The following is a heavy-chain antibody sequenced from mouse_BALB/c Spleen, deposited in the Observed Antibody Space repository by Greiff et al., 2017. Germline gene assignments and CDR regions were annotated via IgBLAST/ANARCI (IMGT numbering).Heavy chain of an antibody. CDR2: ISYDGSN. CDR1: GYSITSGYY. D-gene: IGHD2-4*01. V-gene: IGHV3-6*02. CDR3: ARDGSTMITPAWFAY. J-gene: IGHJ3*01. Sequence: EVHLVESGPGLVKPSQSLSLTCSVTGYSITSGYYWNWIRQFPGNKLEWMGYISYDGSNNYNPSLKNRISITRDTSKNQFFLKLNSVTTEDTATYYCARDGSTMITPAWFAYWGQGTLVTVSA.